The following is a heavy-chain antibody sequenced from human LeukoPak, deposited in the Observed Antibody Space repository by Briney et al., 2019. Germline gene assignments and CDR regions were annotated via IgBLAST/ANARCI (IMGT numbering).Heavy chain of an antibody. CDR2: IGTTGET. J-gene: IGHJ4*02. CDR3: ARGRGYYLDY. V-gene: IGHV3-13*01. CDR1: GFTFSSYD. D-gene: IGHD3-22*01. Sequence: GGSLRLSCAASGFTFSSYDMHWVRQVTGKGLEWVSVIGTTGETYYPGSVKGRFTIARENAKNSLYLQMNSLRAGDTAVYYCARGRGYYLDYWGQGTLVTVSS.